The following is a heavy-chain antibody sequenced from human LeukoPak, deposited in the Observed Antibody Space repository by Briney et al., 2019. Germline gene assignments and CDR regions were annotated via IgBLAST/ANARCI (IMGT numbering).Heavy chain of an antibody. Sequence: GGSLRLPCAASGFTFSSYWMSWVRQAPGKGLEWVANIKQDGSEKYSVDSVKGRFTISRDNAKNSLYLQMNSLRAEDTAVYYCARDLGGSYYSAFDIWGQGTMVTVSS. CDR2: IKQDGSEK. D-gene: IGHD1-26*01. V-gene: IGHV3-7*01. J-gene: IGHJ3*02. CDR3: ARDLGGSYYSAFDI. CDR1: GFTFSSYW.